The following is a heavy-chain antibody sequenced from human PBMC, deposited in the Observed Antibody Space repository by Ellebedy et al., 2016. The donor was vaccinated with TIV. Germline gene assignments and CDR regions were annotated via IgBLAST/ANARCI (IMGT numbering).Heavy chain of an antibody. CDR2: INSDGSST. CDR1: GFTFSSYW. D-gene: IGHD3-22*01. Sequence: GESLKISCAASGFTFSSYWIHWVRQAPGKGLVWVSRINSDGSSTSYADSVKGRFTSSRDTAKNTLYLQMNSLRAEDTAVYYCAREDYDGFDYWGQGTLVTVSS. V-gene: IGHV3-74*01. CDR3: AREDYDGFDY. J-gene: IGHJ4*02.